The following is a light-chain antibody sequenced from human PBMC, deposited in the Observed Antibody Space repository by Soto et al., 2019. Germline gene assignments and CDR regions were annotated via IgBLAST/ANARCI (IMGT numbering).Light chain of an antibody. Sequence: LTQSPATLSVSPGERATLSCRASQRVSSNLAWYQQKPGQAPRLLISGASSRAADIPDRFSGSGSGTDFTLTINRLEPEDFAVYYCQQYDSSPRTFGQGTKVDIK. CDR3: QQYDSSPRT. CDR1: QRVSSN. V-gene: IGKV3-20*01. CDR2: GAS. J-gene: IGKJ1*01.